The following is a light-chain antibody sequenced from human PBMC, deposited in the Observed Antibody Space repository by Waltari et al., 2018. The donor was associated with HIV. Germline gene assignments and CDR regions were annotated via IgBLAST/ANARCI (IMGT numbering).Light chain of an antibody. CDR1: SGDVGSYNL. Sequence: QSALTQPASVSGSPGQSITISCTGTSGDVGSYNLVFWYQQAAGKSTKLLLYESHRRPSGVSVRFSGSKSGNTAALTISGLRAEDEADYYFCSYAFTNTFVFGTVTKVTVL. CDR3: CSYAFTNTFV. V-gene: IGLV2-23*01. J-gene: IGLJ1*01. CDR2: ESH.